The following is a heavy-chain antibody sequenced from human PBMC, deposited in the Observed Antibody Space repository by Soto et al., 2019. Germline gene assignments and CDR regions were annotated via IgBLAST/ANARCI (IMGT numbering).Heavy chain of an antibody. J-gene: IGHJ4*02. V-gene: IGHV4-34*01. CDR2: INHSGST. CDR3: ARGLLYDY. Sequence: SETLSLTCAVYGGSFSGYYWSWIRQPPGKGLEWIGEINHSGSTNYNPSNKSRVTISVDTSKNQFSLKLSSVTAADTAVYYCARGLLYDYWGQGTLVTVSS. D-gene: IGHD2-15*01. CDR1: GGSFSGYY.